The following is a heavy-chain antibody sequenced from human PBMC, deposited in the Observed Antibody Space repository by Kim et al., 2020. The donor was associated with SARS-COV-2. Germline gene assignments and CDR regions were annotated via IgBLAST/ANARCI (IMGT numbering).Heavy chain of an antibody. CDR3: ARAPGSGSYYNDAQGPPDY. Sequence: GGSLRLSCAASGFTFSSYEMNWVRQAPGKGLEWVSYISSSGSTIYYADSVKGRFTISRDNAKNSLYLQMNSLRAEDTAVYYCARAPGSGSYYNDAQGPPDYWGQGTLVTVSS. D-gene: IGHD3-10*01. CDR2: ISSSGSTI. CDR1: GFTFSSYE. V-gene: IGHV3-48*03. J-gene: IGHJ4*02.